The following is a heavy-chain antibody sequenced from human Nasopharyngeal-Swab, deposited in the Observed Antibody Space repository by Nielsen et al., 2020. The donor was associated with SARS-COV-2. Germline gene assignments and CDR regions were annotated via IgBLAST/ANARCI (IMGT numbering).Heavy chain of an antibody. CDR2: INSDGSST. Sequence: GESLKISCAASGFTFSSYWMHWVRQAPGKGLVWVSRINSDGSSTSYADSVKGRFTISRDNAKNTLYLQMNSLRAEDTAVYYCAKVPSIYYGMDVWGQGTTVTVSS. D-gene: IGHD6-6*01. CDR1: GFTFSSYW. CDR3: AKVPSIYYGMDV. J-gene: IGHJ6*02. V-gene: IGHV3-74*01.